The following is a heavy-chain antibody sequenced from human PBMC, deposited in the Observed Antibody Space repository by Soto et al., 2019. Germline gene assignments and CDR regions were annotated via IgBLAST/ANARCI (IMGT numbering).Heavy chain of an antibody. CDR2: IKPVFGSP. CDR3: ARVALGYDYADV. CDR1: GDTFSSYG. Sequence: QVQLVQSGAEVKKPGSSVKVSCKTSGDTFSSYGINWVRLAPGQGLEWMGGIKPVFGSPVYARKFEGRLTMTADESTSTAYMQLSSLKSEDTAVYYCARVALGYDYADVWGQGTTVTVSS. V-gene: IGHV1-69*01. J-gene: IGHJ6*02. D-gene: IGHD4-17*01.